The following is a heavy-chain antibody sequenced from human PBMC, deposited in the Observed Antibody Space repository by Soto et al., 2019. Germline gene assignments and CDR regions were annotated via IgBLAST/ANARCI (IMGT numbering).Heavy chain of an antibody. J-gene: IGHJ4*02. CDR3: AMLAQYSSSWAN. V-gene: IGHV1-69*01. D-gene: IGHD6-13*01. CDR1: GGTFSSYA. CDR2: IIPIFGTA. Sequence: QVQLVQSGAEVKKPGSSVKVSCKASGGTFSSYAISWVRQAPGQGLEWMGGIIPIFGTANYAQKSQGRVTITADESTSPAYMELSSLRSEDKAVYYGAMLAQYSSSWANWGQGTLVTVSS.